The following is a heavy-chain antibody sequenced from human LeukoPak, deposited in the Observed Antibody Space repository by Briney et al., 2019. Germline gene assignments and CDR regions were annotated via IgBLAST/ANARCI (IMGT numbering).Heavy chain of an antibody. Sequence: ASVKVSCKASEYTFSNYYLHWVRQAPGQGLEWMGLINPTAGNTYYAQRFQGRVTMTRNTSTSTVYMELSSLRSEDTAVYYCARARSSYGYGDAFDIWGQGTMVTVSS. CDR3: ARARSSYGYGDAFDI. D-gene: IGHD5-18*01. J-gene: IGHJ3*02. CDR2: INPTAGNT. V-gene: IGHV1-46*01. CDR1: EYTFSNYY.